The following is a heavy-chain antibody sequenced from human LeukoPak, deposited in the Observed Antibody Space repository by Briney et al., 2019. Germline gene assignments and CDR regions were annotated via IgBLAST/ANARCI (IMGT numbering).Heavy chain of an antibody. V-gene: IGHV3-30*02. CDR1: GFTFSSYG. Sequence: GGSLRLSCAASGFTFSSYGMHWVRQAPGKGLEGGALIRYDGSNKYYADSVKGRFTISRDNSKNTLYLQMNSLRAEDTAVYYCAKDFYSSSWYGFSNWFDPWGQGTLVTVSS. J-gene: IGHJ5*02. CDR2: IRYDGSNK. D-gene: IGHD6-13*01. CDR3: AKDFYSSSWYGFSNWFDP.